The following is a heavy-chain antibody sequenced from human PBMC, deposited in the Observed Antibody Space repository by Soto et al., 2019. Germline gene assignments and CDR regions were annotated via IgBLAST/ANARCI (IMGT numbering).Heavy chain of an antibody. CDR3: ASYSWGIHH. CDR2: ITSDGGAT. Sequence: EVQLVESGGGLVQPGGSLRLSCAASGFTFSSYCMHWVRQAPGKGLVWVSHITSDGGATTYADSVKGRFTISRDNAKNTLYLHMNSLRAEDTAVYYCASYSWGIHHWGQGTLVTVSS. D-gene: IGHD2-21*01. J-gene: IGHJ5*02. V-gene: IGHV3-74*01. CDR1: GFTFSSYC.